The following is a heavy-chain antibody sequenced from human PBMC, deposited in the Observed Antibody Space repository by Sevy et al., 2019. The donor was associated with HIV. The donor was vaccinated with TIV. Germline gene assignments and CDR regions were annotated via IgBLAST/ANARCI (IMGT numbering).Heavy chain of an antibody. D-gene: IGHD3-22*01. J-gene: IGHJ4*02. CDR1: GVSVSSDTYY. V-gene: IGHV4-61*01. CDR3: AREPYFFDKSGYYCDY. CDR2: VYHTGST. Sequence: PETLSLTCAVSGVSVSSDTYYWSWIRQPPGKGLEWIVYVYHTGSTNYSPSFKRRVTISVDTSKNQFSLRLFSVAAADTAVYYCAREPYFFDKSGYYCDYWGQGALVTVSS.